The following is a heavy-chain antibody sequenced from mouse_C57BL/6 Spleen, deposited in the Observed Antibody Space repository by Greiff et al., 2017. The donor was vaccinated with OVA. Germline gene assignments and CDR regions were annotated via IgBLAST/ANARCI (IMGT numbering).Heavy chain of an antibody. CDR1: GFNIKDDY. J-gene: IGHJ3*01. CDR2: IDPANGDT. Sequence: VQLQQSGAELVRPGASVKLSCTASGFNIKDDYMHWVKQRPEQGLEWIGWIDPANGDTEYASKFQGKATITADTSSNTAYLQLSSLTSEDTAVYYCIWDYDSGFADWGQGTLVTVSA. D-gene: IGHD2-4*01. CDR3: IWDYDSGFAD. V-gene: IGHV14-4*01.